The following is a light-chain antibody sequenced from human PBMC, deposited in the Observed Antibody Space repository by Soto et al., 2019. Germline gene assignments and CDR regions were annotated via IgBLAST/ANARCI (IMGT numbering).Light chain of an antibody. Sequence: DIVMTQSPDSLAVSLGERATINCKSSQSVLSSSNNKNSIAWYQQKPGQPPRLLIYWASTRESGVPDRFSGSGSGTDFSLTISNLQAEDVAIYYCQQYYNTPLTFGGGTKVEIK. V-gene: IGKV4-1*01. CDR2: WAS. CDR1: QSVLSSSNNKNS. J-gene: IGKJ4*01. CDR3: QQYYNTPLT.